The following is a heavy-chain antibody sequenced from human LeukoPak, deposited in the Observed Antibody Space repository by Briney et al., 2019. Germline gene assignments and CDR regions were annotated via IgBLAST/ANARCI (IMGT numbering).Heavy chain of an antibody. V-gene: IGHV3-11*01. CDR2: ISSSGSTI. Sequence: TGGSLRLSCAASGFTFSDYYMSWIRQAPGKGLEWVSYISSSGSTIYYADSVKGRFTISRDNAKNSLYLQMNSLRAENTAVYYCARDISGDDYGDYGGDPIWGQGTMVTVSS. J-gene: IGHJ3*02. D-gene: IGHD4-17*01. CDR1: GFTFSDYY. CDR3: ARDISGDDYGDYGGDPI.